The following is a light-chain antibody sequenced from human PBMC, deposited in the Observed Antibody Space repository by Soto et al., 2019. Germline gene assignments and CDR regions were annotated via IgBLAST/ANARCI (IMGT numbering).Light chain of an antibody. CDR3: QQYNQLPRGT. CDR1: QNVRSN. CDR2: AAS. V-gene: IGKV3-15*01. J-gene: IGKJ1*01. Sequence: EIVMTQSPATLSVSPGERATLSCRASQNVRSNLAWYQQKPGQAPRLLIYAASTRATGIPARFSGSGSGTEFTLTISSLQSEDFTLYYSQQYNQLPRGTFVQGTNVDI.